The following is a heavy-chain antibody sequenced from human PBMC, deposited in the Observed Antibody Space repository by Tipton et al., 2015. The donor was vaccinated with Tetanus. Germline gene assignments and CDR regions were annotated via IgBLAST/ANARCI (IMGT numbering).Heavy chain of an antibody. J-gene: IGHJ5*02. V-gene: IGHV4-59*01. CDR3: ARRESSTRFDP. D-gene: IGHD6-13*01. Sequence: LRLSCTVSGGSISGYYWTWIRQSPGKGLEWIGNIYYGGSTTYNPSLKSRVTISRDTSNNHFSLTLRSATAADTAVYYCARRESSTRFDPWGRGTLVTVSS. CDR2: IYYGGST. CDR1: GGSISGYY.